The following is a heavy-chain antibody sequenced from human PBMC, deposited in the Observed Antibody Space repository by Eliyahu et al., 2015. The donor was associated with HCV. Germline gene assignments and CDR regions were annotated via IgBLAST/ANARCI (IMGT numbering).Heavy chain of an antibody. CDR3: AGERNIGAQEGMDV. D-gene: IGHD6-13*01. V-gene: IGHV4-59*02. CDR1: GASVINYY. Sequence: QVQLQESGPGLVKPSETLSLTCPVSGASVINYYWSWIRRPPGKGLEWIGYIYYSGTGTTKYNPSLRGRVTISLDMSKNQFSLKLSSVTATDTAVYYCAGERNIGAQEGMDVWGQGTTVTVSS. CDR2: IYYSGTGTT. J-gene: IGHJ6*02.